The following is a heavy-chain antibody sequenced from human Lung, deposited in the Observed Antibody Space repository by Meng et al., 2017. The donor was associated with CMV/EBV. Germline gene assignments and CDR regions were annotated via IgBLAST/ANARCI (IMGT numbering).Heavy chain of an antibody. D-gene: IGHD2-8*01. J-gene: IGHJ4*02. Sequence: GGSLRLXCAASGFTLSNYAMSWVRQAPGKGLEWVSVIYSGDSSTHYADSVKGRFTISRDNSKNTLYLQMNSLRAEDTAVYYCAKDHMLSYFDYWGQGTLVXVSS. CDR3: AKDHMLSYFDY. CDR1: GFTLSNYA. V-gene: IGHV3-23*03. CDR2: IYSGDSST.